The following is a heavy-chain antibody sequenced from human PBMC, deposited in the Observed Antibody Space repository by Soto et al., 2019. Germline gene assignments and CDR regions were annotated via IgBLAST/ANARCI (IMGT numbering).Heavy chain of an antibody. CDR2: INPNSGNI. CDR3: ARGRASGSYHLLDY. J-gene: IGHJ4*02. V-gene: IGHV1-8*01. CDR1: CDTFSNYD. Sequence: SDHVSFNASCDTFSNYDINWVRQATGHGREGMGWINPNSGNIGYAQRVQGRVTMTRDTAIRTACMEVGSLRSDDTAVYYCARGRASGSYHLLDYWGQGTLVTVSS. D-gene: IGHD3-10*01.